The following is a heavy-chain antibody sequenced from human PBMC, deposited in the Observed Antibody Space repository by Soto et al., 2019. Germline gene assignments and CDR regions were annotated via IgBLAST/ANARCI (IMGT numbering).Heavy chain of an antibody. CDR2: ISYDGSNK. D-gene: IGHD1-26*01. CDR1: GFTFSSYG. CDR3: ARKGGSWYLDY. V-gene: IGHV3-30*03. J-gene: IGHJ4*02. Sequence: PGGSLRLSCAASGFTFSSYGMHWVRQAPGKGLEWVAVISYDGSNKYYADSVKGRFTISRDNSKNTLYLQMNSLRAEDTAVYYCARKGGSWYLDYWGQGTLVTVSS.